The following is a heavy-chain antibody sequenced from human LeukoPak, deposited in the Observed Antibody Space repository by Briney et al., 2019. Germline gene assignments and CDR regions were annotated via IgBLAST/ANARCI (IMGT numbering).Heavy chain of an antibody. CDR2: IRYDGSNK. J-gene: IGHJ5*02. D-gene: IGHD2-2*01. Sequence: QPGGSLRLSCAASGFTFSSYAMHWVRQAPGKGLEWVAFIRYDGSNKYYADSVKGQFTISRDNSKNTLYLQMNSLRAEDTAVYYCAKGYCTSTTCYDAGDWFDLWGQGTLVTVSS. CDR3: AKGYCTSTTCYDAGDWFDL. CDR1: GFTFSSYA. V-gene: IGHV3-30*02.